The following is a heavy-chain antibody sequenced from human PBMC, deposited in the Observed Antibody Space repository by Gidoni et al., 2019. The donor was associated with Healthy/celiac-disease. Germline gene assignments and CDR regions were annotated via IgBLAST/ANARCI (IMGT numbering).Heavy chain of an antibody. V-gene: IGHV3-33*01. D-gene: IGHD2-2*03. Sequence: QVQLVASGGGVGQRGRSLRLSCAAPGLTFSSYGMNWVRQAPGKGLDWVAVKVNDGSNKYYADSVKGRFTISRDNSKNTLYLQMNSLRAEDTAVYYCARDFGYCSSTSCYAPDYWGQGTLVTVSS. J-gene: IGHJ4*02. CDR2: KVNDGSNK. CDR3: ARDFGYCSSTSCYAPDY. CDR1: GLTFSSYG.